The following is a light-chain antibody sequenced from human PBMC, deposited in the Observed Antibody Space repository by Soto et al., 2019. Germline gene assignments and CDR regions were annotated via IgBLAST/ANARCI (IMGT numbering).Light chain of an antibody. V-gene: IGKV3-20*01. J-gene: IGKJ1*01. CDR1: QSVSNNY. Sequence: EIVLTQSPGTLSLSPGERATLSCGARQSVSNNYLAWYQQKPGQAPRLLIYGASNRATGIPDRFSGSGSGTDFTLTISRLEPEDFAVYYCQQYGSSGTFGQGTKVDIK. CDR3: QQYGSSGT. CDR2: GAS.